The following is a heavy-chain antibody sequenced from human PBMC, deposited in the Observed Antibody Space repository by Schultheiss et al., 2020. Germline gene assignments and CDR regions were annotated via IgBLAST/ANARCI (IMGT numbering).Heavy chain of an antibody. J-gene: IGHJ6*02. CDR3: ARHGAYFYQNYYGMDV. V-gene: IGHV4-39*01. Sequence: SETLSLTCTVSGDSISSRSYYWGWIRQPPGKGLDWIGSIYYSGSTYYNPSLKSRVTISVDTSKNQFSLKLSSVSAADTAVYYCARHGAYFYQNYYGMDVWGQGTTVTVSS. CDR2: IYYSGST. D-gene: IGHD2-21*01. CDR1: GDSISSRSYY.